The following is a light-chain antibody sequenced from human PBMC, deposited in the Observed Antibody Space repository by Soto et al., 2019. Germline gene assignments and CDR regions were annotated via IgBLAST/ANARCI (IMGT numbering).Light chain of an antibody. CDR2: GNS. CDR1: SSNIGAGYD. Sequence: QSVLTQPPSVSGAPGQRVTISCTGSSSNIGAGYDVHWYQQLPGTAPKLLIYGNSNRPSGVPDRFAGSKSGTSASLAITGLQAEDEADYYCQSYDSRLRGHNGVFGTGTKLTVL. J-gene: IGLJ1*01. CDR3: QSYDSRLRGHNGV. V-gene: IGLV1-40*01.